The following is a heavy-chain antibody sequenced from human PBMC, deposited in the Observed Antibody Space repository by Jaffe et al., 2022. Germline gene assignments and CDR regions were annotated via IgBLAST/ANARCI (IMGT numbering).Heavy chain of an antibody. V-gene: IGHV3-48*03. D-gene: IGHD3-9*01. Sequence: EVQLVESGGGLVQPGGSLRLSCAASGFTFSSYEMNWVRQAPGKGLEWVSYISSSGSTIYYADSVKGRFTISRDNAKNSLYLQMNSLRAEDTAVYYCAREARRLVIIRRGTNYMDVWGKGTTVTVSS. J-gene: IGHJ6*03. CDR3: AREARRLVIIRRGTNYMDV. CDR1: GFTFSSYE. CDR2: ISSSGSTI.